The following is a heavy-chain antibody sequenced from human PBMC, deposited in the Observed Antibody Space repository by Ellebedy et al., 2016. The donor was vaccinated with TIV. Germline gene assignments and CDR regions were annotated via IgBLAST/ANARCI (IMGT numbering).Heavy chain of an antibody. CDR1: GGSINSDY. V-gene: IGHV4-59*08. CDR2: IYYSGYT. J-gene: IGHJ6*02. D-gene: IGHD3-9*01. Sequence: MPSETLSLTCTVSGGSINSDYWSWIRQPPGQGLEWIGYIYYSGYTEYNPSLKSRVTISLDTSKDQFSLRLSSVTAADTAVYYCARGPLRYFDWVYYYHGMDVWGQGTTVTVSS. CDR3: ARGPLRYFDWVYYYHGMDV.